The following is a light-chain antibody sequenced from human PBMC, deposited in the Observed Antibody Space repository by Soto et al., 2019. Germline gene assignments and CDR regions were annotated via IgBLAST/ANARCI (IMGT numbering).Light chain of an antibody. CDR1: TSNIGSIFD. Sequence: QSALTQPPSVSGAPGQRVTISCTGSTSNIGSIFDVHWYQHLPGAAPKLLIFGNNNRPSGVPDRFSGSKSGTSASLTITGLQPEDEADYDCQSYDNSLAGSVVFGGGTKLTVL. J-gene: IGLJ2*01. CDR2: GNN. V-gene: IGLV1-40*01. CDR3: QSYDNSLAGSVV.